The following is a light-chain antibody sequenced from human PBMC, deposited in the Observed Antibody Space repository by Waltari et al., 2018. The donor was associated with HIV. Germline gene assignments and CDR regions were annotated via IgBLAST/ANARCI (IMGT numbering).Light chain of an antibody. Sequence: QSALTQPPSVSGSPGQSVTISCTGTSSDVGSYNRVPWYQQPPGTAPTVMIYEVSKRPSGVPDLFSGAKSGDTASLTISGLQAEDGADYYCGSYTSSSTWVFGGGTKLTVL. CDR3: GSYTSSSTWV. J-gene: IGLJ2*01. CDR2: EVS. V-gene: IGLV2-18*02. CDR1: SSDVGSYNR.